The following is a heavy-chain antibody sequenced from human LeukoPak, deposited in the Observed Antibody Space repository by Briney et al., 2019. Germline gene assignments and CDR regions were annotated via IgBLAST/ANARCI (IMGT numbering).Heavy chain of an antibody. D-gene: IGHD1-7*01. V-gene: IGHV1-69*13. Sequence: SVKVSCKASGGTFSSYAISWVRQAPGQGLEWMGGIIPIFGTANYAQKFQGRVTITADESTSTAYMELSSLRSEDTAVYYCARVDWNYPYVFDYWGQGTLVTVSS. CDR1: GGTFSSYA. CDR2: IIPIFGTA. CDR3: ARVDWNYPYVFDY. J-gene: IGHJ4*02.